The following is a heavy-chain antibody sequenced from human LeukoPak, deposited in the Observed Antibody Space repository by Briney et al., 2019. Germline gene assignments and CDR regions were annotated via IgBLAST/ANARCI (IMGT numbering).Heavy chain of an antibody. J-gene: IGHJ5*02. CDR3: ARDGTETAGPFDP. D-gene: IGHD1/OR15-1a*01. CDR1: GITFSSLG. V-gene: IGHV3-33*01. Sequence: GTSLRLSCAASGITFSSLGMHWVRQAPGKGLEWVAFIWYDGSNKFYADSVKGRFTISRDNSKNTLYLQMNSLRVEDTAVYYCARDGTETAGPFDPWGQGTLVTVSS. CDR2: IWYDGSNK.